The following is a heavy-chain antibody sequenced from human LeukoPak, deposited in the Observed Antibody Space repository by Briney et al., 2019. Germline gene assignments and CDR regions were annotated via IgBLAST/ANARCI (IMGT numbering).Heavy chain of an antibody. CDR3: ARRGGSYSHSDF. Sequence: ASVKVSCKASGYTFSSYGIIWVRQAPGQGLQWMGWVSPFDGNTDYAPKLQGRVTMTTDTSTTTAYMELRSLTSDDTAVYYCARRGGSYSHSDFWGQGTLVTVSS. D-gene: IGHD1-26*01. V-gene: IGHV1-18*01. CDR2: VSPFDGNT. J-gene: IGHJ4*02. CDR1: GYTFSSYG.